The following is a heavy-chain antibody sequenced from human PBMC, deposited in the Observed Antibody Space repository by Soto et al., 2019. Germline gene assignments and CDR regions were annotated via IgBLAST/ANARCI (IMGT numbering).Heavy chain of an antibody. CDR2: MNPNSGNT. D-gene: IGHD3-22*01. CDR1: GYTFTSYD. V-gene: IGHV1-8*01. J-gene: IGHJ4*02. Sequence: QVQLVQSGAEVKKPGASVKVSCKASGYTFTSYDINWVRQATGQGLEWMGWMNPNSGNTGYAQKFQGRVTMTRNTSISTSYMKLSSLRSEDTAVYYCAGVVGSKYYYDSSGYYSDYWGQGTLVTVSS. CDR3: AGVVGSKYYYDSSGYYSDY.